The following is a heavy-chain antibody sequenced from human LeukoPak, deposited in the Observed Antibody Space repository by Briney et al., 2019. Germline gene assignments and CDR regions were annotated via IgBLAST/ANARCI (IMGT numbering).Heavy chain of an antibody. Sequence: GGSLRLSCAASGFTFSNYWMFWVRQAPGKGLVWVSRINTDGSYISYADSVKGRFTISRDNAKNTLYLQMNSLRAEDTAVYYCASLAHDVVIVPLADYWGQGTLATVTS. CDR2: INTDGSYI. CDR1: GFTFSNYW. CDR3: ASLAHDVVIVPLADY. J-gene: IGHJ4*02. V-gene: IGHV3-74*01. D-gene: IGHD2/OR15-2a*01.